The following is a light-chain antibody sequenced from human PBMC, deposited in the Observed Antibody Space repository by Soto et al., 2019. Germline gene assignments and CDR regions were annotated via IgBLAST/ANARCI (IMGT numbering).Light chain of an antibody. J-gene: IGKJ3*01. CDR2: DAS. CDR1: QDISNY. Sequence: DIQMTQSPSSLSASVGDRVTITCQASQDISNYLNWYQQKPGKAPKLLIYDASNLETGVPSRFSGSGSGTDFTFTISSLQPEDIATYYCQQSYSTPRGTFGPGTKVDIK. V-gene: IGKV1-33*01. CDR3: QQSYSTPRGT.